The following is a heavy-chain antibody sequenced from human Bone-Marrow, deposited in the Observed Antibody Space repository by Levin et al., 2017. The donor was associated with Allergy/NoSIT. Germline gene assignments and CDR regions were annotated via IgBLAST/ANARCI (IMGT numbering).Heavy chain of an antibody. CDR1: GFTFTTYN. CDR2: VTGRNSHM. D-gene: IGHD3-10*01. V-gene: IGHV3-21*01. Sequence: PGGSLRLSCAASGFTFTTYNMNWVRQAPGKGLEWVSYVTGRNSHMYYAYSVKGRFTIFRDDAKNSLYLQMDSLTAEDTAVYYCARVFGSGNYYYMDVWGKGTTVTVSS. J-gene: IGHJ6*03. CDR3: ARVFGSGNYYYMDV.